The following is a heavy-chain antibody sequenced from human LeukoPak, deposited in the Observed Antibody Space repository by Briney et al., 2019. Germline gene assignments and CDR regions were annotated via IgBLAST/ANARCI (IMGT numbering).Heavy chain of an antibody. J-gene: IGHJ4*02. D-gene: IGHD6-19*01. V-gene: IGHV4-34*01. CDR2: INHSGST. CDR3: ARAAPPIAVAGPPAD. CDR1: GGSFGGYY. Sequence: PSETLSLTCAVYGGSFGGYYWSWIRQPPGKGLEWIGEINHSGSTNYNPSLKSRVTISVDTSKNQFSLKLSSVTAADTAVYYCARAAPPIAVAGPPADWGQGTLVTVSS.